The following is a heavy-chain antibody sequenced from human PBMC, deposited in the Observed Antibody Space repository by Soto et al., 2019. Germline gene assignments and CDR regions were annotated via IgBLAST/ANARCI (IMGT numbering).Heavy chain of an antibody. CDR2: INAGNGNT. J-gene: IGHJ4*02. Sequence: ASVKVSCKASGYTFTGYAMHWVRQAPGQRLEWMGWINAGNGNTKYSQKFQGRVTITRDTSASTAYMELSSLTSEDTAVYYCARAVAVPADFDYWGQGTLVTVSS. V-gene: IGHV1-3*01. CDR3: ARAVAVPADFDY. CDR1: GYTFTGYA. D-gene: IGHD6-19*01.